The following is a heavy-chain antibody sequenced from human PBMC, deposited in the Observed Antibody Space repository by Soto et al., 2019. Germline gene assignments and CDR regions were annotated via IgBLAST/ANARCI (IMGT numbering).Heavy chain of an antibody. CDR1: GFTFSSYW. V-gene: IGHV3-74*01. CDR2: INSDGSST. J-gene: IGHJ6*03. D-gene: IGHD5-12*01. Sequence: PGGSLRLSCAASGFTFSSYWMHWVRQAPGKGLVWVSRINSDGSSTSYADSVKGRFTISRDNAKNTLYLQMNSLRAEDTAVYYCARDRIWGRGDSGDDYYYYYYMDVWGQGTTVPVSS. CDR3: ARDRIWGRGDSGDDYYYYYYMDV.